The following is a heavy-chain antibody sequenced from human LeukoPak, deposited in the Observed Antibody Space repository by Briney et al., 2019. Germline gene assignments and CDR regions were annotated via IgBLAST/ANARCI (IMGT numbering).Heavy chain of an antibody. V-gene: IGHV4-59*01. CDR1: GFTFSSYA. CDR3: VSGRWSGYYFDT. D-gene: IGHD3-3*01. J-gene: IGHJ4*02. CDR2: INYSGTT. Sequence: PGGSLRLSCAASGFTFSSYAMSWIRQSPGKGLEWIGYINYSGTTNYNPSLKSRATMSVGTSKKQFSLRLISVTAADTAVYYCVSGRWSGYYFDTWGQGTRVTVSS.